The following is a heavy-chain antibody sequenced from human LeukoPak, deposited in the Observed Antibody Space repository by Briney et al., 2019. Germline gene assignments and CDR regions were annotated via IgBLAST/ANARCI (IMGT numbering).Heavy chain of an antibody. CDR1: GGSFSGYY. V-gene: IGHV4-34*01. CDR3: ARGQGIMTTVTPGYFDY. Sequence: SETLALTCAVYGGSFSGYYWSWIRQPPGKGLELIWEINHSGSTNYNPSLKSRVTISVDTSKNQFSLKLSSVTAADTAVYYCARGQGIMTTVTPGYFDYWGQGTLVTVSS. J-gene: IGHJ4*02. D-gene: IGHD4-17*01. CDR2: INHSGST.